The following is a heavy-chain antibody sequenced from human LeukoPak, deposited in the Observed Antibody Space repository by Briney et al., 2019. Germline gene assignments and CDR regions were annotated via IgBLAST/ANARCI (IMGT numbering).Heavy chain of an antibody. CDR3: AREPASGWFDP. CDR2: IYTSGST. J-gene: IGHJ5*02. CDR1: GGSISSSSYY. Sequence: PSETLSLTCTVSGGSISSSSYYWSWIRQPAGKGLEWIGRIYTSGSTNYNPSLKSRVTMSVDTSKNQFSLKLSSVTAADTAVYYCAREPASGWFDPWGQGTLVTVSS. D-gene: IGHD7-27*01. V-gene: IGHV4-61*02.